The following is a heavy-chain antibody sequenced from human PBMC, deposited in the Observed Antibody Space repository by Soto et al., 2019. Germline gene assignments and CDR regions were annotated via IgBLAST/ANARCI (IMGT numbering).Heavy chain of an antibody. CDR1: GFTFSSYW. Sequence: GGSLRLSCAASGFTFSSYWMSWVRQAPGKGLEWVANIKQDGSEKYYVDSVKGRFTISRDNAKNSLYLQMNSLRAEDTAVYYCTTDFIRNLVHVWGQGTLVTVSS. J-gene: IGHJ4*02. V-gene: IGHV3-7*04. CDR3: TTDFIRNLVHV. D-gene: IGHD1-1*01. CDR2: IKQDGSEK.